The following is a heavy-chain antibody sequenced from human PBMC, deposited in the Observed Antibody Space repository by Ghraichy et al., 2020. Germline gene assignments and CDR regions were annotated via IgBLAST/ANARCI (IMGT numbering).Heavy chain of an antibody. CDR2: FDPEDGET. J-gene: IGHJ6*02. Sequence: ASVKVSCKVSGSTLTELSMHWVRQAPGKGLEWMGSFDPEDGETIYAQKFQGRVTMTEDTSTDTAYMELSSLRSEDTAVYYRATVPGGLTHYYYGMDVWGQGTTVTVSS. D-gene: IGHD3-10*01. V-gene: IGHV1-24*01. CDR3: ATVPGGLTHYYYGMDV. CDR1: GSTLTELS.